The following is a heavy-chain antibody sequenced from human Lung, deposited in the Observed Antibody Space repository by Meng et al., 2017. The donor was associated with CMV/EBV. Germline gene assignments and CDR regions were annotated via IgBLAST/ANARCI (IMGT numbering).Heavy chain of an antibody. CDR2: IYSGGST. Sequence: QLVESGGGLGQPGAALRLSFASSGFIVSTKDMNWVRQAPGKGLEWVSVIYSGGSTYYTDSVKGRFTISRDNSKNTLYLQMNSLRTEDTAVYYCARGEVPAIIDYWGQGILVTVSS. V-gene: IGHV3-66*01. J-gene: IGHJ4*02. CDR1: GFIVSTKD. CDR3: ARGEVPAIIDY. D-gene: IGHD2-2*01.